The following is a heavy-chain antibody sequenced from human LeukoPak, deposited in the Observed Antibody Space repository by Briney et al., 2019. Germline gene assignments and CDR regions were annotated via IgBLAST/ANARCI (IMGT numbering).Heavy chain of an antibody. CDR1: GYTLSTYY. CDR3: ARARYGGDQIDY. J-gene: IGHJ4*02. CDR2: IRPDSGAT. D-gene: IGHD2-21*02. Sequence: GASVKVSCKASGYTLSTYYMHWVRQAPGQGLECLGIIRPDSGATMYARKFEGRVTMTRDVSTSTVYMELNSLGSEDTAVYYCARARYGGDQIDYWGQGTPLVVSS. V-gene: IGHV1-46*01.